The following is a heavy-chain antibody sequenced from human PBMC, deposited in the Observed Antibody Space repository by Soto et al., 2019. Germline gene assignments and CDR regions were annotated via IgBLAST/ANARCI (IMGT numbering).Heavy chain of an antibody. CDR1: GGSFSGYY. V-gene: IGHV4-34*01. J-gene: IGHJ6*02. CDR2: INHSGST. Sequence: SETLSLTCAVYGGSFSGYYWSWIRQPPGKGLEWIGEINHSGSTNYNPSLKSRVTISVDTSKNQFSLKLSSVTAADTAVYYCASAWGATTAYYYYYGMDVWGQGTTVTSP. D-gene: IGHD1-26*01. CDR3: ASAWGATTAYYYYYGMDV.